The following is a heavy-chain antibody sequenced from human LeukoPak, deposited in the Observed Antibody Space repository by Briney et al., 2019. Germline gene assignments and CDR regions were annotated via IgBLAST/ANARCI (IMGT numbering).Heavy chain of an antibody. J-gene: IGHJ4*02. CDR3: ASLVDERPDYDFWSGYFVY. CDR1: GYSFTSYC. D-gene: IGHD3-3*01. CDR2: IYPGDSDT. Sequence: GESLKISGKGSGYSFTSYCIGWVRQMPGKGLEWMGIIYPGDSDTRYSPSFQGQVTISAAKSNSTAYLQWSSLKASDTAMYYCASLVDERPDYDFWSGYFVYWGQGTLVTVSS. V-gene: IGHV5-51*01.